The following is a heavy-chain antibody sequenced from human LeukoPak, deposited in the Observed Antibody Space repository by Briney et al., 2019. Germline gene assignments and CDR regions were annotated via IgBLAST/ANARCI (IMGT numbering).Heavy chain of an antibody. J-gene: IGHJ4*02. Sequence: GGSLRLSCAASGFTFSSYAMSWVRQAPGKGLEWVSAISGSGGSTYYADSVKGRFTIPGDNSKNTLYLQMNSLRAEDTAVYYCAKDWMYYFDYWGQGTLVTVSS. CDR3: AKDWMYYFDY. V-gene: IGHV3-23*01. D-gene: IGHD2-2*03. CDR2: ISGSGGST. CDR1: GFTFSSYA.